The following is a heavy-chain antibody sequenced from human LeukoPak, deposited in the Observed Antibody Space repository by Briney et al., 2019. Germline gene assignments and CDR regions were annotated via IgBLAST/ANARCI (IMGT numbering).Heavy chain of an antibody. D-gene: IGHD3-22*01. Sequence: SVKVSCKASGGTFSSYAISWVRQAPGQGLEWMRGIIPIFGTANYAQKFQGRVTITADESTSTAYMELSSLRSEDTAVYYCARLAYYDSSGPINYFDYWGQGTLVTVSS. CDR3: ARLAYYDSSGPINYFDY. V-gene: IGHV1-69*13. CDR1: GGTFSSYA. J-gene: IGHJ4*02. CDR2: IIPIFGTA.